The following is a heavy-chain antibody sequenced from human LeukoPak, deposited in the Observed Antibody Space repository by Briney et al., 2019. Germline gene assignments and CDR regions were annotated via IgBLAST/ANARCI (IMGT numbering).Heavy chain of an antibody. V-gene: IGHV3-64*01. J-gene: IGHJ4*02. Sequence: GGSLRLSCAASGFTFSNYAMHWVRQAPGKGLEYVSAISSNGGSTYYANSVKGRFTISRDNSKNTLYLQMGSLRAEDMAVYYCASSTTVIPPDYWGQGTLVTVSS. CDR2: ISSNGGST. CDR3: ASSTTVIPPDY. CDR1: GFTFSNYA. D-gene: IGHD4-17*01.